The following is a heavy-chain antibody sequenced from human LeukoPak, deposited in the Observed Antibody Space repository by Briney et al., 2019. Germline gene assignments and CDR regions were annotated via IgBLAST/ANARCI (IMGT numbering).Heavy chain of an antibody. CDR1: GFTFNSYA. D-gene: IGHD3-3*01. CDR2: ISYDGRNQ. Sequence: GGSLRLSCAASGFTFNSYAIHWVRQAPGKGLEWVAIISYDGRNQYYADSVKGRFTISRDNSKNTLYLQMNSLSSEDTAVYYCARDSFGNTYFDYWGQGTLVTVSS. J-gene: IGHJ4*02. V-gene: IGHV3-30*04. CDR3: ARDSFGNTYFDY.